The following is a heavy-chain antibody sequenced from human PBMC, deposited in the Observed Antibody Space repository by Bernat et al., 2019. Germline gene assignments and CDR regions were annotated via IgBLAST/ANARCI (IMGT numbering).Heavy chain of an antibody. J-gene: IGHJ5*02. Sequence: QVQLQESGPGLVKPSETLSLTCTVSGGSISSYYWSWIRQPPGKGLEWIGYIYYSGSTNYNPSHKSRVTISVATSKNHFSLKLSSVTAADTAVYYCAKYKNWNYNHWFDPWGQGTLVTVSS. V-gene: IGHV4-59*01. CDR1: GGSISSYY. CDR3: AKYKNWNYNHWFDP. D-gene: IGHD1-7*01. CDR2: IYYSGST.